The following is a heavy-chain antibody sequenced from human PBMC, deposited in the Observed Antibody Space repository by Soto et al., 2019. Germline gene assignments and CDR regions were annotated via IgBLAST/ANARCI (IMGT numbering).Heavy chain of an antibody. D-gene: IGHD2-2*01. V-gene: IGHV3-74*01. CDR2: INTDGSST. CDR1: GFTFSSFW. Sequence: EVQLVESGGGLVQPGGSLRLSCAVSGFTFSSFWMHWVRQAPGEGLVWVSRINTDGSSTSYADSVKGRFTISRDNAKNTLYLQMNSLRVEDTAMYYCAKREVDTVGLSYWGQGTLVTVSS. J-gene: IGHJ4*02. CDR3: AKREVDTVGLSY.